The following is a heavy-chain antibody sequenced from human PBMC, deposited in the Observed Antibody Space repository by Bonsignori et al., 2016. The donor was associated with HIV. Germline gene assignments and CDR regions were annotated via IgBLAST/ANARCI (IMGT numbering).Heavy chain of an antibody. CDR3: AGESGDQDC. D-gene: IGHD7-27*01. J-gene: IGHJ4*02. V-gene: IGHV1-69*01. Sequence: WVRQAPGQGLEWMGGIIPIFGTTQYARRFQGRVTITADDSRHTSYMELSSLRSEDTAVYYCAGESGDQDCWGQGALVTVSS. CDR2: IIPIFGTT.